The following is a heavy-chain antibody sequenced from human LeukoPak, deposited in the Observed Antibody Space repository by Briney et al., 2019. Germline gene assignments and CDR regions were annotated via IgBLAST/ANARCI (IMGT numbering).Heavy chain of an antibody. CDR2: INHSGST. V-gene: IGHV4-34*01. CDR1: GGSFSGYY. Sequence: SETLSLTCAVYGGSFSGYYWSWIRQPPGKGLEWIGEINHSGSTNYNPSLKSRVTISVDTSKNQFSLKLSSVTAADTAVYYCARAVGGAGHHYFDYWGQGTLVTVSS. D-gene: IGHD3-16*01. J-gene: IGHJ4*02. CDR3: ARAVGGAGHHYFDY.